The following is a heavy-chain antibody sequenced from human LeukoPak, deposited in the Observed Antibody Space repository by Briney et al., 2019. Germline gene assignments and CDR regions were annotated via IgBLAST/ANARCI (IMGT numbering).Heavy chain of an antibody. D-gene: IGHD6-13*01. Sequence: PSETLSLTCTVSGGSISSSSYYWGWIRQPPGKGLEWIGSIYYSGSTYYNPSLKSRVTISVDTSKNQFSLKLSSVTAADTAVYYCARHSRGGSSLDYWGQGTLVTVSS. CDR2: IYYSGST. CDR3: ARHSRGGSSLDY. V-gene: IGHV4-39*01. CDR1: GGSISSSSYY. J-gene: IGHJ4*02.